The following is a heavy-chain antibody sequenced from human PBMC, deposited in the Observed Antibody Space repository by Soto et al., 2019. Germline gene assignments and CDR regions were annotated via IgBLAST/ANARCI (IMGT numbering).Heavy chain of an antibody. J-gene: IGHJ4*02. CDR1: GFTFDDYA. Sequence: ESGGGLVQPGRSLRLSCAASGFTFDDYAMHWVRQAPGKGLEWVSGISWNSGSIGYADSVKGRFTISRDNAKNSLYLQMNSLRAEDTALYYCAKGAAAGHYFDYWGQGTLVTVSS. CDR2: ISWNSGSI. V-gene: IGHV3-9*01. CDR3: AKGAAAGHYFDY. D-gene: IGHD6-13*01.